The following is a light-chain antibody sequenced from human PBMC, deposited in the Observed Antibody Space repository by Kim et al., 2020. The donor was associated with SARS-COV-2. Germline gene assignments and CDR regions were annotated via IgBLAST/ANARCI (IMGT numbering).Light chain of an antibody. CDR2: SAS. J-gene: IGKJ5*01. CDR1: QTIHIY. CDR3: QQSYYTPPIT. Sequence: SVGDRVPITCRASQTIHIYLNWYQQKPGKAPKLLIESASTLQSGVPSRFSGSGSGTDFTLTISRVQPEDFATYYCQQSYYTPPITFGQGTRLEIK. V-gene: IGKV1-39*01.